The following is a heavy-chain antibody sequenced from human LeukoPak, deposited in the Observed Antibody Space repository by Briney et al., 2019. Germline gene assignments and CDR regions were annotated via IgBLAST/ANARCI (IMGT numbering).Heavy chain of an antibody. CDR1: GFTFSSYG. V-gene: IGHV3-30*02. CDR2: IRYDGSNK. Sequence: GGSLRLSCAASGFTFSSYGMHWVRQAPGKGLEWVAFIRYDGSNKYYADSVKGRFTISRDNSKNTLYLQMNSLRAEDTAVYYCARHLAAAGPFDYWGQGTLVTVSS. J-gene: IGHJ4*02. CDR3: ARHLAAAGPFDY. D-gene: IGHD6-13*01.